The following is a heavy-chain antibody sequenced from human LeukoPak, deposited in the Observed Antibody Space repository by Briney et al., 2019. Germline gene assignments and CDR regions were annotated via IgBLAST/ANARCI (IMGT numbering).Heavy chain of an antibody. CDR1: GFTFSSYG. CDR2: IRYDGSNK. J-gene: IGHJ4*02. Sequence: PGGSLRLSCAASGFTFSSYGMHWVRQAPGKGLEWVAFIRYDGSNKYYADSVKGRFTISRDNSKNTLYLQMNSLRAEDTAVYYCAKDLGCSSTSCYSGLDYWGQGTLVTVSS. D-gene: IGHD2-2*02. V-gene: IGHV3-30*02. CDR3: AKDLGCSSTSCYSGLDY.